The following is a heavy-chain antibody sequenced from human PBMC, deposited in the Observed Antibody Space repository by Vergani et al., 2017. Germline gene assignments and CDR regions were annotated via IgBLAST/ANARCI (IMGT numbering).Heavy chain of an antibody. CDR3: ARDFIAAAGAGGAFDI. CDR2: ISGSGGST. D-gene: IGHD6-13*01. Sequence: EVQLLESGGGLVQPGGSLRLSCAASGFTFSSYAMSWVRQAPGKGLEWVSAISGSGGSTYYADSVKGRFTISRDNSKNTLYLQMNSLRAEDTAVYYCARDFIAAAGAGGAFDIWGQGTMVTVSS. J-gene: IGHJ3*02. CDR1: GFTFSSYA. V-gene: IGHV3-23*01.